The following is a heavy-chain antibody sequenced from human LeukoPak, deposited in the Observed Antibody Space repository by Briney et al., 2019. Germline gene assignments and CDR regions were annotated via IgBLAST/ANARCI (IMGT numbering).Heavy chain of an antibody. D-gene: IGHD1/OR15-1a*01. CDR1: GGSISSYY. V-gene: IGHV4-59*08. J-gene: IGHJ3*02. CDR2: IYHSGNT. CDR3: ARQPSGTAAFDI. Sequence: PSETLSLTCAVSGGSISSYYRSWIRQSPGKGLEWIAYIYHSGNTNYNPSFKSRVTISVDTSKNQFSLKLTSVAAADTAIYYCARQPSGTAAFDIWDQGTMVTVSS.